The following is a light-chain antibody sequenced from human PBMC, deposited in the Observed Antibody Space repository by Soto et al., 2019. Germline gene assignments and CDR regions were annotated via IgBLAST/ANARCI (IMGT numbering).Light chain of an antibody. Sequence: EIVLTQSPVTLSLSPGERATLSCRASQSVTSFLAWYQQKPGQAPRLLIYDVSNRATGIPARFSGSGSGTDFTLTISSPEPEDFAVYYCQQRSNWPLTFGGGTKVEIK. CDR3: QQRSNWPLT. CDR2: DVS. J-gene: IGKJ4*01. V-gene: IGKV3-11*01. CDR1: QSVTSF.